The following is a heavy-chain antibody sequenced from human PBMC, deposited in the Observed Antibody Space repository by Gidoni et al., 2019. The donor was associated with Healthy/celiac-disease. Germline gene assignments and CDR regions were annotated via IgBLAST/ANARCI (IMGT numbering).Heavy chain of an antibody. CDR3: ARGRSSGWYRY. D-gene: IGHD6-19*01. CDR2: ISSSGSTI. J-gene: IGHJ4*02. Sequence: EVQLVESGGGLVQPGGSLRLACAASGFTFSSYEMNWVRQAPGKGLEWGSYISSSGSTIYYADSVKGRFTISRDNAKNSLYLQMNSLRAEDTAVYYCARGRSSGWYRYWGQGTLVTVSS. V-gene: IGHV3-48*03. CDR1: GFTFSSYE.